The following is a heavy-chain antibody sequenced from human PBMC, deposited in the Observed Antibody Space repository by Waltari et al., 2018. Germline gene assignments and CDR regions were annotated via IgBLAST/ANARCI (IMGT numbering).Heavy chain of an antibody. CDR3: AGDIIEGEYSYGLDS. V-gene: IGHV4-61*01. CDR2: IYYTGSA. J-gene: IGHJ4*02. D-gene: IGHD5-18*01. CDR1: GDSAGSGPYY. Sequence: QVHLQESGPGLVRPSETLSLTCTVSGDSAGSGPYYWTWIRQSPGKELDWIGYIYYTGSARYNPALSSRFTISLDKSSNQFSLNLTSVTAADTAVYYCAGDIIEGEYSYGLDSWGQGTRVTVSS.